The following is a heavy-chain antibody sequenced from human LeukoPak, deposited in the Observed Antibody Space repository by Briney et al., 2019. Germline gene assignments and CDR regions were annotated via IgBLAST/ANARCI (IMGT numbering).Heavy chain of an antibody. Sequence: GGSLRLSCAASGFTFSSYAMSWVRQAPGKGLEWVSAVSGSDGSTYYADSVKGRFTISRDNSKNTLYLQMNSLRAEDTAVYFCAKSLLTMVRGARVLDYWGQGTLVTVSS. D-gene: IGHD3-10*01. CDR1: GFTFSSYA. V-gene: IGHV3-23*01. CDR3: AKSLLTMVRGARVLDY. J-gene: IGHJ4*02. CDR2: VSGSDGST.